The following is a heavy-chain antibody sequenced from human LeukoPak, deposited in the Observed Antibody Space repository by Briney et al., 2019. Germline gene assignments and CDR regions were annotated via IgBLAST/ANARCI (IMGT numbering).Heavy chain of an antibody. CDR2: INHSGST. D-gene: IGHD3-16*02. V-gene: IGHV4-34*01. CDR3: ARSNYVWGSYRPRQSDAFDI. J-gene: IGHJ3*02. Sequence: SETLSLTCAVYGGSFSGYYWSWIRQPPGKGLEWIGEINHSGSTNYNPSLKSRVTMSVDTSKNQSSLKLSSVTAADTAVYYCARSNYVWGSYRPRQSDAFDIWGQGTMVTVSS. CDR1: GGSFSGYY.